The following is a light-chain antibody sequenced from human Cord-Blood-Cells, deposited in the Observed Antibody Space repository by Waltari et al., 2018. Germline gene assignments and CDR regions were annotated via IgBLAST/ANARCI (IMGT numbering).Light chain of an antibody. CDR1: SSDVVSYNL. J-gene: IGLJ1*01. Sequence: QSALTQPASVSGSPGQSINISCTGTSSDVVSYNLVSWYQQHPGKAPKLMIYEGSKRPSGVSNRFSGSKSGNTASLTISGLQAEDEADYYCCSYAGSSTYVFGTGTKVTVL. V-gene: IGLV2-23*01. CDR2: EGS. CDR3: CSYAGSSTYV.